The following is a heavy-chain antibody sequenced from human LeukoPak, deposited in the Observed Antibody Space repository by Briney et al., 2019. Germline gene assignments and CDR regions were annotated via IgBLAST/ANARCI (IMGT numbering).Heavy chain of an antibody. CDR1: GGSISSSRFY. CDR2: IYYSGST. V-gene: IGHV4-39*07. CDR3: MRYNDFWSGYSGFDP. Sequence: SETLSLTCTVSGGSISSSRFYWGWIRQPPGKGLEWIGSIYYSGSTYYNPSLKSRVTMSVDTSKNQFSLNLSSVTAADTAVYYCMRYNDFWSGYSGFDPWGQGTLVTVSS. J-gene: IGHJ5*02. D-gene: IGHD3-3*01.